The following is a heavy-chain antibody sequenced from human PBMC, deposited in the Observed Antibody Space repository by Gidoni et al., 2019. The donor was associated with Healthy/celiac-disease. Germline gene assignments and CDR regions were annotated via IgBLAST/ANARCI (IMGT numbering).Heavy chain of an antibody. Sequence: QVQLVESGGGVVQPGRSLSLSCAASGFPFSSYGMHWVRQAPGKGLEWVAVISYDGSNKYYADSVKGRFTISRDNSKNTLYLQMNSLRAEDTAVYYCAKVWFGELFRWFDPWGQGTLVTVSS. CDR3: AKVWFGELFRWFDP. V-gene: IGHV3-30*18. J-gene: IGHJ5*02. D-gene: IGHD3-10*01. CDR2: ISYDGSNK. CDR1: GFPFSSYG.